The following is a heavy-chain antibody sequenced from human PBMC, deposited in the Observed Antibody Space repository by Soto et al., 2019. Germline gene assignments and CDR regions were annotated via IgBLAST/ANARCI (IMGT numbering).Heavy chain of an antibody. Sequence: GGSLRLSCAASGFTFSSYSMNWVRQAPGKGLEWVSSISSSSSYIYYADSVKGRFTISRDNAKNSLYLQMNSLRAEDTAVYYCARDQGAYSSGWYRGHDAFDIWGQGTMVTVSS. CDR2: ISSSSSYI. CDR1: GFTFSSYS. D-gene: IGHD6-19*01. V-gene: IGHV3-21*01. J-gene: IGHJ3*02. CDR3: ARDQGAYSSGWYRGHDAFDI.